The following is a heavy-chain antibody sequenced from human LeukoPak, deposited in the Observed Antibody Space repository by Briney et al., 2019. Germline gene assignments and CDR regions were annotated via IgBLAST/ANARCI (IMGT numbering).Heavy chain of an antibody. CDR1: GGSISSYY. Sequence: PSETLSLTCTVSGGSISSYYWSWIRQPAGKGLEWIGRIYTSGSTNYNPSLKSRVTMSVDTSKNQFSLKLSSVTAADTAVYYCARQGDSSGYDDYFDYWGQGTLVTVSS. CDR3: ARQGDSSGYDDYFDY. CDR2: IYTSGST. D-gene: IGHD3-22*01. J-gene: IGHJ4*02. V-gene: IGHV4-4*07.